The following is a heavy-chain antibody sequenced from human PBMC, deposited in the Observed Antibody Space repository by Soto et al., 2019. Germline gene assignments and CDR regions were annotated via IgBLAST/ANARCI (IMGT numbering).Heavy chain of an antibody. Sequence: QVQLVQSGAEVKKPGSSVKVSCKASGGTFSSYTISWVRQAPGQGLEWMGRIIPILGIANYAQEFQGRVTITADKSTSTAYMDLSSLRSEDTAVYYCATSLFMADYYYYGMDVWGQGTTVTVSS. CDR2: IIPILGIA. CDR1: GGTFSSYT. D-gene: IGHD3-10*01. J-gene: IGHJ6*02. V-gene: IGHV1-69*02. CDR3: ATSLFMADYYYYGMDV.